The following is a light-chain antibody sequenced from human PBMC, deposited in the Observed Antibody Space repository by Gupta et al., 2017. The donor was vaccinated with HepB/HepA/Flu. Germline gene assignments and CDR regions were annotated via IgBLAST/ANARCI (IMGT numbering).Light chain of an antibody. J-gene: IGKJ3*01. CDR2: DAS. Sequence: DIQMTQSPSSLSASVGDRVTITCRASHNINNYLNWYQQKPGKAPNLLINDASNLQSGVPSRFSGSGSVTDFTLTISSLQPEDSAVYYCQQSYRTAFTFGPGTKVNIK. CDR1: HNINNY. CDR3: QQSYRTAFT. V-gene: IGKV1-39*01.